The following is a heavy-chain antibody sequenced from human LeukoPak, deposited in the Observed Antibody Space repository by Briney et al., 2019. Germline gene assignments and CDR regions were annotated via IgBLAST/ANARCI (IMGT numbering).Heavy chain of an antibody. CDR2: IKQDGSEI. V-gene: IGHV3-7*01. D-gene: IGHD3-10*02. CDR1: RLTFSTSW. CDR3: ARDLILFGELSLFDY. Sequence: GGSLRLSCEASRLTFSTSWMSWVRQAPGKGLEWVASIKQDGSEISYVDSVKGRFTISRDNAKNSLYLQMNSLRAEDTAVYYCARDLILFGELSLFDYWGQGTLVTVSS. J-gene: IGHJ4*02.